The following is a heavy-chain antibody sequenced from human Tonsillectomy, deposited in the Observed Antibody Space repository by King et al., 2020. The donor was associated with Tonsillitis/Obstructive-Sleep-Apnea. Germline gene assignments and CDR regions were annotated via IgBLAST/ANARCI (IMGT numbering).Heavy chain of an antibody. CDR1: GFTFTDYY. Sequence: QLVQSGGGLVKPGGSLRLSCAASGFTFTDYYMTWIRQAPGKGLEWVSYISRSGDTIYYADSVKGRFTISRDNAKNSLYLQMNSLRAEDTAVYYCARRDYGITAVAMWYYNMDVWGKGTTVTVSS. D-gene: IGHD6-13*01. V-gene: IGHV3-11*01. CDR2: ISRSGDTI. J-gene: IGHJ6*03. CDR3: ARRDYGITAVAMWYYNMDV.